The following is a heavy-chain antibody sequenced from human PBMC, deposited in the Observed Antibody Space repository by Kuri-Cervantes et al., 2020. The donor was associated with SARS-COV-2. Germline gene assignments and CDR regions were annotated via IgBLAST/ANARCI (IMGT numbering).Heavy chain of an antibody. J-gene: IGHJ6*02. CDR3: ARDYYDSSGYLPYYYYYGMDV. D-gene: IGHD3-22*01. CDR1: GFTLSRYG. CDR2: VRFDGRNK. Sequence: GESLKISCAASGFTLSRYGTHWVRQAPGKGLEWVAFVRFDGRNKYYADSVKGRFTISRDDSKNTLYLQMNSLRAEDTAVYYCARDYYDSSGYLPYYYYYGMDVWGQGTTVTVSS. V-gene: IGHV3-30*02.